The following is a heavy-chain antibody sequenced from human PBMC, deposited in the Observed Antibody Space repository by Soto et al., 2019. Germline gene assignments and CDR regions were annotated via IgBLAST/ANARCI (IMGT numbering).Heavy chain of an antibody. J-gene: IGHJ4*02. V-gene: IGHV4-39*01. CDR1: GGSISSSSYY. D-gene: IGHD2-2*01. CDR2: IYYSGST. Sequence: SETLSLTCTVSGGSISSSSYYRGWIRQPPGKGLEWIGSIYYSGSTYYNPSLKSRVTISVDTSKNQFSLKLSSVTAADTAVYYCASRGYCSSTSCYYFDYWGQGTLVTVSS. CDR3: ASRGYCSSTSCYYFDY.